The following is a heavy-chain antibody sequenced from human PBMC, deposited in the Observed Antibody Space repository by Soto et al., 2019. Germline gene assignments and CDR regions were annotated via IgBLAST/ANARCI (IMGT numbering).Heavy chain of an antibody. J-gene: IGHJ6*02. CDR1: GYTFSSYG. V-gene: IGHV1-18*01. CDR3: ARDPEQNYDFWSGYYYGMGG. CDR2: ISAYNGNT. D-gene: IGHD3-3*01. Sequence: QVQLVQSGAEVKKPGASVKVSCRASGYTFSSYGISWVRQAPGQGLEWMGWISAYNGNTNYAQKFQGRVTMTTDRTTGIAYMGLRSLRSDDTVVYFCARDPEQNYDFWSGYYYGMGGWGQGTTGTGSS.